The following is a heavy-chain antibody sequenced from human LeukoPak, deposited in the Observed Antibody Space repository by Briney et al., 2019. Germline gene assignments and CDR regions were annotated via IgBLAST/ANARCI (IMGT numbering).Heavy chain of an antibody. V-gene: IGHV3-30*04. CDR3: AKSASAYYYMDV. J-gene: IGHJ6*03. CDR2: ILYDGSNK. Sequence: GGSLRLSCAASGFTFSSYAMHWVRQAPGKGLEWVAVILYDGSNKYYADSVKGRFTISRDNSKSILYLQMNSLRAEDTAVYYCAKSASAYYYMDVWGKGTTVTVSS. D-gene: IGHD4/OR15-4a*01. CDR1: GFTFSSYA.